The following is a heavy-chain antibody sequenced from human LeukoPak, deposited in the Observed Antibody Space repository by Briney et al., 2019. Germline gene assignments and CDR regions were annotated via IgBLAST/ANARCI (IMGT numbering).Heavy chain of an antibody. J-gene: IGHJ4*02. CDR3: ARGRYSSGWYRRGWPVDY. V-gene: IGHV4-34*01. D-gene: IGHD6-19*01. CDR1: GGSFSGYY. CDR2: INHSGST. Sequence: SETLSLTCAVYGGSFSGYYWSWIRQPPGKGLEWIGEINHSGSTNCNPSLKSRVTISVDTSKNQFSLKLSSVTAADTAVYYCARGRYSSGWYRRGWPVDYWGQGTLVTVSS.